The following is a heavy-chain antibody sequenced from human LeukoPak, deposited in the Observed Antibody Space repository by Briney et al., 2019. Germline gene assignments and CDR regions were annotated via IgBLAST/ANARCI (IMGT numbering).Heavy chain of an antibody. J-gene: IGHJ4*02. D-gene: IGHD5-18*01. Sequence: GGSLRLSCAASGFTFSSYAMHWVRQAPGKGLEWVAVISYDGSNKYYADSVKGRFTISRDNSKNTLYLQMNSLRAEDTAVYYCARVLYSYGPVGFGYWGQGTLVTVSS. CDR2: ISYDGSNK. CDR3: ARVLYSYGPVGFGY. CDR1: GFTFSSYA. V-gene: IGHV3-30*04.